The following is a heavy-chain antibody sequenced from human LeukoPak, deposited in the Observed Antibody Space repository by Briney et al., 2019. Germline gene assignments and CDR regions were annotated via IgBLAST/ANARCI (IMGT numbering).Heavy chain of an antibody. CDR2: IYSGGST. CDR3: ARVVGRRAGYDSSGYSDY. CDR1: EFTVSSNY. J-gene: IGHJ4*02. V-gene: IGHV3-53*01. Sequence: PGGSLRLSCAASEFTVSSNYMSWDRQAPGKGLEWVSVIYSGGSTYYADSVKGRFTISRDNSKNTLYLQMHSLRAEDTAVYYCARVVGRRAGYDSSGYSDYWGQGTLVTVSS. D-gene: IGHD3-22*01.